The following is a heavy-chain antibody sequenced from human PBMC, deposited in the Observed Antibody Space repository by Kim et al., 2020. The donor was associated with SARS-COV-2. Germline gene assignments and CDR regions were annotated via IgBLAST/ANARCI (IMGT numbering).Heavy chain of an antibody. CDR2: ISAYNGNT. V-gene: IGHV1-18*04. J-gene: IGHJ5*02. CDR1: GYTFTSYG. Sequence: ASVKVSCKASGYTFTSYGISWVRQAPGQGLEWMGWISAYNGNTNYAQKLQGRVTMTTDTSTSTAYMELRSLRSDDTAVYYCARGLPNYDILTGGGPGWFDPCGQRAPVTVSS. CDR3: ARGLPNYDILTGGGPGWFDP. D-gene: IGHD3-9*01.